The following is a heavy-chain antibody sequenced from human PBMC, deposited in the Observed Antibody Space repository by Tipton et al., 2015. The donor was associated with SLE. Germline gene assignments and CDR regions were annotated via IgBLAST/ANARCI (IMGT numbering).Heavy chain of an antibody. D-gene: IGHD1-1*01. CDR1: GGSISSGGYY. CDR3: ARGDPQGLEPFDY. V-gene: IGHV4-61*08. Sequence: TLSLTCTVSGGSISSGGYYWSWIRQPPGKGLEWIGYIYHSGSTNYNPSLRSRVTISVDTSKNQLSLQLSSVTTADTAVYYCARGDPQGLEPFDYWGQGTLVTVSS. CDR2: IYHSGST. J-gene: IGHJ4*02.